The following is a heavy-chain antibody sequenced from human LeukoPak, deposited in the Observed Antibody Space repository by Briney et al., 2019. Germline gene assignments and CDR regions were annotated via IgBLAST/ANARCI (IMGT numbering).Heavy chain of an antibody. V-gene: IGHV3-53*01. D-gene: IGHD5/OR15-5a*01. CDR3: AREGSTDAFDI. Sequence: AGGSLRLSCAASGFTVSSNYMSWVRQAPGKGLEWVSVTYSGGSTYYADSVKGRFTISRDNSKNTLNLQMNSLRAEDTAVYYCAREGSTDAFDIWGQGTMVTVSS. CDR2: TYSGGST. CDR1: GFTVSSNY. J-gene: IGHJ3*02.